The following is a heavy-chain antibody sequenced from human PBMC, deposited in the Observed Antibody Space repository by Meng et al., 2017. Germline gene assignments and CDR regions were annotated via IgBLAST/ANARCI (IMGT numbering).Heavy chain of an antibody. CDR1: GLTFSSYA. V-gene: IGHV3-23*01. D-gene: IGHD3-22*01. CDR3: AKALYDRGDYRGGRYYFDY. Sequence: GEFLKIFCAASGLTFSSYAMSWVRQAPGKGLELVSAISGSGGSTYYADPVKGRFTISRDNSKNTLYLQMNSLRAEDTAVYYCAKALYDRGDYRGGRYYFDYWGQGTLVTVSS. J-gene: IGHJ4*02. CDR2: ISGSGGST.